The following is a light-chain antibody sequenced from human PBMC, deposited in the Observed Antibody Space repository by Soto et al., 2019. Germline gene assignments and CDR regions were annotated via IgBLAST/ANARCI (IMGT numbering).Light chain of an antibody. V-gene: IGKV3-15*01. J-gene: IGKJ2*01. CDR1: QSVSSN. Sequence: EIVMTQSPATLSVSPGERATLSCRASQSVSSNLAWYQQKPGQAPRLLIYGASTRATGIPARFSGSGSGTEFTLTVSSLQSEDFAVYDCQQDNNWPSMYTFGQGTKLEIK. CDR2: GAS. CDR3: QQDNNWPSMYT.